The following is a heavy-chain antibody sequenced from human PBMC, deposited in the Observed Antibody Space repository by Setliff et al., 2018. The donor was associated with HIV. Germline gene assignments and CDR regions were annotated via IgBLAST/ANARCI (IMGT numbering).Heavy chain of an antibody. Sequence: SETLSLTCTVSGGSISSSSYYWGWIRQPPGKGLEWIGSIYYSGSTYYNPSLKSRVTISVDTSKNQFSLKLSSVTAADTAVYYCARTRSGTYYGEMNWFDPWGQGSLVTVSS. V-gene: IGHV4-39*01. D-gene: IGHD3-10*01. CDR1: GGSISSSSYY. J-gene: IGHJ5*02. CDR3: ARTRSGTYYGEMNWFDP. CDR2: IYYSGST.